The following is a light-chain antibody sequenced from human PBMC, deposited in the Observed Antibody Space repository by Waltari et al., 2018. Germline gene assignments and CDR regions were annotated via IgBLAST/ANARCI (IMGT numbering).Light chain of an antibody. V-gene: IGLV3-25*03. CDR2: KNT. J-gene: IGLJ2*01. CDR3: QSVDSTGSYVV. Sequence: QKKPGQAPVVVILKNTERPAEVPERLSGSTSGTRVTLTSSGAQAEDEADYYGQSVDSTGSYVVFGGGTKLTVL.